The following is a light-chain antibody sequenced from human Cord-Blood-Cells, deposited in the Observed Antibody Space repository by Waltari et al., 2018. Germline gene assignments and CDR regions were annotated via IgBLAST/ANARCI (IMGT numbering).Light chain of an antibody. CDR1: SRDVRSYNL. CDR3: CSYAGSSTHVV. V-gene: IGLV2-23*02. Sequence: QSALTQPASGSGSPGQSIPISCTGTSRDVRSYNLVPWYQQHTGKAPKLMIYEVSKRPSGVSNRFSGSKSGNTASLTISGLQAEDEADYYCCSYAGSSTHVVFGGGTKLTVL. J-gene: IGLJ2*01. CDR2: EVS.